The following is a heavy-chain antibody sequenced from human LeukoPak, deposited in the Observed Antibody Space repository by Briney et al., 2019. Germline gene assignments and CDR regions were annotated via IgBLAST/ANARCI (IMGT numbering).Heavy chain of an antibody. D-gene: IGHD6-19*01. Sequence: HPGGSLRLSCAASGFTFSSYVMSWVRQAPGKGLEWVSAISGSGGSTYYADSVKGRFTISRDNSKNTLYLQMNSLRAEDTAVYYCAKVASSVRLALDVWGQGTTVTVSS. CDR1: GFTFSSYV. J-gene: IGHJ6*02. V-gene: IGHV3-23*01. CDR2: ISGSGGST. CDR3: AKVASSVRLALDV.